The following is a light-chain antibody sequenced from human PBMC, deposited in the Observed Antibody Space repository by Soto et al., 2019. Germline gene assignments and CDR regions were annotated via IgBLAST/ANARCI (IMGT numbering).Light chain of an antibody. CDR2: EVS. CDR1: SSDIGAYDY. Sequence: QSVLTQPASVSGSPGQSITISCTGTSSDIGAYDYVSWYQQHPGKAPKIMIYEVSNRPSRISNRFSGSKSGNTASLTISGLQAEDEADYYCSSYTTSSTQVFGTGTKVTVL. CDR3: SSYTTSSTQV. J-gene: IGLJ1*01. V-gene: IGLV2-14*01.